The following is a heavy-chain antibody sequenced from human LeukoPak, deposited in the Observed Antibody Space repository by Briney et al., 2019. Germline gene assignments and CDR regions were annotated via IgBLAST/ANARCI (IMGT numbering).Heavy chain of an antibody. V-gene: IGHV1-2*02. Sequence: GASVKVSCKASGYTFTGYYMHWVRQAPGQGLEWMGWINPNSGGTNYAQKFRGRVTMTRDTSISTAYMELTRLTSDDTAVYYCARDGEDGSYLDYWGQGTLVTVSS. CDR1: GYTFTGYY. CDR2: INPNSGGT. CDR3: ARDGEDGSYLDY. J-gene: IGHJ4*03. D-gene: IGHD4-17*01.